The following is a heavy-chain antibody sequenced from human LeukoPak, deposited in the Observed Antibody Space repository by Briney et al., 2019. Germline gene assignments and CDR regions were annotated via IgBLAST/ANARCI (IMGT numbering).Heavy chain of an antibody. CDR1: GFTFSSYS. Sequence: GGSLRLSCAASGFTFSSYSMNWVRQAPGKGLEWVSSISSSSGYIYYADSVKGRFTISRDNAKNSLFLQMNTLTAEDTAVYYCARGALHVFDYWGQGTPVTVSS. CDR2: ISSSSGYI. CDR3: ARGALHVFDY. V-gene: IGHV3-21*01. J-gene: IGHJ4*02. D-gene: IGHD3-10*02.